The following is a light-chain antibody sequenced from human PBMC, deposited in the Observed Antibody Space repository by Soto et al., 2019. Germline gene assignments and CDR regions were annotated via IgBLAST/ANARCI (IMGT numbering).Light chain of an antibody. CDR1: QPMSSY. CDR3: QQSYYTPLT. CDR2: AAS. V-gene: IGKV1-39*01. Sequence: QMPQSPSSLSASVGDSVTITCRSTQPMSSYLNWYQQRPGTAPKLLIYAASTLQTGVPSRFSGDRSGSAYTLTISSLQQEDSATYFCQQSYYTPLTFGGGTKVEVK. J-gene: IGKJ4*01.